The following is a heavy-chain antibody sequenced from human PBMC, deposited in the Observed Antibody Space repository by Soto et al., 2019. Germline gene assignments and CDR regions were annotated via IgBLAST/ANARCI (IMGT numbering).Heavy chain of an antibody. D-gene: IGHD2-15*01. CDR1: GFTFNSYG. CDR2: ISYDSTKT. J-gene: IGHJ6*02. Sequence: GGSLRLSCAASGFTFNSYGMHWVRQGPGNGLEWVAFISYDSTKTYYADSVKGRFTISRDNSNSALYVQMNSLTGEDTAVYYCARTRSAWSAFHYSSLDVWGQGTTVTVSS. CDR3: ARTRSAWSAFHYSSLDV. V-gene: IGHV3-30*03.